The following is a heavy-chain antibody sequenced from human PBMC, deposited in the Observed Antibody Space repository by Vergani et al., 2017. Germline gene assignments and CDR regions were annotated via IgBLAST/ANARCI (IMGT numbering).Heavy chain of an antibody. CDR1: GYSFTSYW. J-gene: IGHJ5*02. V-gene: IGHV5-10-1*01. CDR3: AVQWFGQFDP. Sequence: EVQLVQSGAEVKKPGESLRISCKGSGYSFTSYWISWVRQMPGKGLEWMGRIDPSDSYTNYSPSFQGHVTISADKSNSTAYLQWSSLKASDTALYYCAVQWFGQFDPWGQGTLVTVSS. CDR2: IDPSDSYT. D-gene: IGHD3-10*01.